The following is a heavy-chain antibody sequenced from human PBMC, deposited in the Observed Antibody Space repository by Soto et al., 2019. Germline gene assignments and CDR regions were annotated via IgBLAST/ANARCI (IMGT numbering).Heavy chain of an antibody. CDR2: IWYDGSNK. V-gene: IGHV3-33*01. D-gene: IGHD6-13*01. CDR1: GFTFSSYG. CDR3: ARDGYHDAFDI. Sequence: QVQLVESGGGVVQPGRSLRLSCAASGFTFSSYGVHWVRQAPGKGLEWVAVIWYDGSNKYYADSVKGRFTISRDNSKNTLYLQMNSLRAEDTAVYYCARDGYHDAFDIWGQGTMVTVSS. J-gene: IGHJ3*02.